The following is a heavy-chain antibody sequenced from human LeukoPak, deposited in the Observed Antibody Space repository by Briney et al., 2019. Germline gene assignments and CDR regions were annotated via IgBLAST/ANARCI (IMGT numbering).Heavy chain of an antibody. J-gene: IGHJ4*02. CDR2: IWYDGSNK. CDR3: AREPYYYDSSGYSGLDY. D-gene: IGHD3-22*01. CDR1: GSTFSSYG. V-gene: IGHV3-33*01. Sequence: PGGSLRLSCAASGSTFSSYGMHWVRQAPGKGLEWVAVIWYDGSNKYYADSVKGRFTISRDNSKNTLYLQMNSLRAEDTAVYYCAREPYYYDSSGYSGLDYWGQGTLVTVSS.